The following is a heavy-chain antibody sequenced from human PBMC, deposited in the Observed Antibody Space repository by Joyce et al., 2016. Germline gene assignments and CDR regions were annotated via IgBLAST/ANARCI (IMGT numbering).Heavy chain of an antibody. J-gene: IGHJ6*02. V-gene: IGHV5-51*01. D-gene: IGHD3-3*01. CDR2: IDPGGSTI. CDR1: GYIFSHHW. CDR3: ARHEGTYPYYYTIDV. Sequence: EVQLVQSGPEVKQPGESLRISCEGSGYIFSHHWIGWVRQMPGKGLEWVGVIDPGGSTIRYSPSFQGQVTISVDKSITTAYLQLNSLKVSDTAMYYCARHEGTYPYYYTIDVWGQGTMVSVSS.